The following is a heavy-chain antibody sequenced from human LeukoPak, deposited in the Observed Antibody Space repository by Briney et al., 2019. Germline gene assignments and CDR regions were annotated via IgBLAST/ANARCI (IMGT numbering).Heavy chain of an antibody. D-gene: IGHD3-10*01. V-gene: IGHV4-59*11. J-gene: IGHJ3*02. Sequence: SETLSLTCTVSGGSISSHYWSWLRQPPGKGLEWIGYIYYSGSTNYNPSLKSRVTISVDTSKNQFSLKLSSVTAADTALYYCARVWYYGSGSYYPNAFDIWGQGTMVTVSS. CDR2: IYYSGST. CDR3: ARVWYYGSGSYYPNAFDI. CDR1: GGSISSHY.